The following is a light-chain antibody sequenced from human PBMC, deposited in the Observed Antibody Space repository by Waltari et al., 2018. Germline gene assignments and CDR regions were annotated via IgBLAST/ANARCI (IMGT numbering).Light chain of an antibody. V-gene: IGLV3-25*03. CDR3: HSADISGFYRGI. J-gene: IGLJ2*01. CDR2: KDR. Sequence: SFELTQPPSVSVSPGETARITCSGDALAKQFAYWYLQRPGQAPVLAIYKDRERPSGIPERFSGSSSGTTVTLIISGVQAEDEADYYCHSADISGFYRGIFGGGTKLTVL. CDR1: ALAKQF.